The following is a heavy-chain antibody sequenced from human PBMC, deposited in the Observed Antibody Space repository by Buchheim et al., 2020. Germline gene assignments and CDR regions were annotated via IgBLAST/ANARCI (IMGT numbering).Heavy chain of an antibody. CDR2: ISYDGGNK. Sequence: QVQLVESGGGVVQPGRSLRLSCAASGFTFSSYAMHWVRQAPGKGLEWVAVISYDGGNKYYADSVKGRFTISRDNSKNTLYLQMNSLSAEDTAVYYCARDCSSTSCYDYWGQGTL. CDR3: ARDCSSTSCYDY. J-gene: IGHJ4*02. CDR1: GFTFSSYA. D-gene: IGHD2-2*01. V-gene: IGHV3-30-3*01.